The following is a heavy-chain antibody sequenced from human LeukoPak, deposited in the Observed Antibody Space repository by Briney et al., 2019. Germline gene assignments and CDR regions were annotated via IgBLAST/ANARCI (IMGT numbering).Heavy chain of an antibody. CDR2: IYYSGST. Sequence: SETLSLTCTVSGGSISCYYWSWIRQPPGKGLEWIGYIYYSGSTTYNPSLKSRVTISVDTSKNQFSLRLSSVTAADTAVYYCARQRSFLESTDTVDYWGQGTLVTVSS. D-gene: IGHD3-3*02. V-gene: IGHV4-59*08. CDR3: ARQRSFLESTDTVDY. J-gene: IGHJ4*02. CDR1: GGSISCYY.